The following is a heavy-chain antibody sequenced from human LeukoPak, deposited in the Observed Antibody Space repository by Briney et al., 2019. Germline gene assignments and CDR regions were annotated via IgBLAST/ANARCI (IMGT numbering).Heavy chain of an antibody. CDR3: ASTLPAADY. CDR1: GFTFSSYA. J-gene: IGHJ4*02. V-gene: IGHV3-30*04. CDR2: ISYDGSNK. Sequence: GGSLRLSCAASGFTFSSYAMHWVRQAPGKGLEWVAVISYDGSNKYYADSVKGRFTISRDNSKNTLYLQMNSLRAEDTAVYYCASTLPAADYWGQGTLVTVSS.